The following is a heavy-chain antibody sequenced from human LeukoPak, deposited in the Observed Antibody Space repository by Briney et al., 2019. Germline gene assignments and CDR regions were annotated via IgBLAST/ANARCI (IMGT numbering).Heavy chain of an antibody. Sequence: SETLSLTCTVSGGSISSGGYYWSWIRQHPGKGLEWIGYIYYSGSTYYNPSLKSRVTMSVDTSKNQFSLKLSSVTAADTAVYYCARSNYYGSALDYWGQGTLVTDSS. D-gene: IGHD3-10*01. CDR2: IYYSGST. V-gene: IGHV4-31*03. CDR3: ARSNYYGSALDY. CDR1: GGSISSGGYY. J-gene: IGHJ4*02.